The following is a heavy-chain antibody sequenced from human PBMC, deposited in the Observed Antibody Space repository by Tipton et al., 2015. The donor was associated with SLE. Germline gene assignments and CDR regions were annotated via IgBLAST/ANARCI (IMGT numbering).Heavy chain of an antibody. Sequence: TLSLTCTVSGGSINTYYWSWIRQPPGKGLEWIGYIYYSGSTNYNPSLKSRVTISVDTSKNQFSLKLSSVTAADTAVYYCARGGECTNGVCYLNYFDPWGQGTLVTVSS. CDR1: GGSINTYY. J-gene: IGHJ5*02. CDR2: IYYSGST. CDR3: ARGGECTNGVCYLNYFDP. V-gene: IGHV4-59*01. D-gene: IGHD2-8*01.